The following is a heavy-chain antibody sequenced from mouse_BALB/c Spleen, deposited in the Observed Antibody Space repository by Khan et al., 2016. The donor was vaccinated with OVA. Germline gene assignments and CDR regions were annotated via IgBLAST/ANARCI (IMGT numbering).Heavy chain of an antibody. Sequence: QVQLKQSGPGLVAPSQSLSITCTISGFSLTNYGVHCVRQPPGKGLEWLVVIWSDGSTTYNSALKSRLTISKDNSESQVFLKMNSLHTDDTAMYFCARQPYYHYNIMDYWGKGTSVTVSS. CDR1: GFSLTNYG. CDR2: IWSDGST. D-gene: IGHD2-10*01. V-gene: IGHV2-6-1*01. J-gene: IGHJ4*01. CDR3: ARQPYYHYNIMDY.